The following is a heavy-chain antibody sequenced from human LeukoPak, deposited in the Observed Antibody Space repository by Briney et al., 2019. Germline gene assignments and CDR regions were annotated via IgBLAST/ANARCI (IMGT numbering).Heavy chain of an antibody. CDR3: VRDSDYQRISTDRYAHYDALDF. Sequence: GGSLRLSCATSGFTFSSCVMAWVRQAPGKGLEWVANIKADGSVKHYIDSMEGRFSISRDNARSSLYLQMNSLRAEDTAVYYCVRDSDYQRISTDRYAHYDALDFWGHGTMVTVSS. J-gene: IGHJ3*01. CDR1: GFTFSSCV. V-gene: IGHV3-7*01. CDR2: IKADGSVK. D-gene: IGHD3-16*01.